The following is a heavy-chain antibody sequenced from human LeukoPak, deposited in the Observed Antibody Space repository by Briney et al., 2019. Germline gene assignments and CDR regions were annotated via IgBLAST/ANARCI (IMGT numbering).Heavy chain of an antibody. CDR2: INHSGST. Sequence: ASETLSLTCAVYGGSFSGYYWSWIRQPPGKGLEWIGEINHSGSTNYNPSLKSRVTISVDTSKNQFSLKLSSVTAADTAVYYCARIIPYSSSWYGDYYHYYMDVWGKGTTVTVSS. CDR3: ARIIPYSSSWYGDYYHYYMDV. D-gene: IGHD6-13*01. CDR1: GGSFSGYY. J-gene: IGHJ6*03. V-gene: IGHV4-34*01.